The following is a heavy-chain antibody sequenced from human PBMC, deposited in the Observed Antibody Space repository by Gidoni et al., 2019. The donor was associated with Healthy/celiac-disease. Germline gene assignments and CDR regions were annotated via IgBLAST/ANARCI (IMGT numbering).Heavy chain of an antibody. J-gene: IGHJ4*02. V-gene: IGHV3-30-3*01. CDR1: GIPYSSYA. D-gene: IGHD3-16*02. CDR3: ARDRRGYRSIGVGDY. Sequence: QVQLLESGGGAVQPGSSRRLPCAASGIPYSSYAMHWVRQAPGKGLEWVAVISYDGSNKYYADSVKGRFTISRDNSKNTLYLQMNSLRAEDTAVYYCARDRRGYRSIGVGDYWGQGTLVTVSS. CDR2: ISYDGSNK.